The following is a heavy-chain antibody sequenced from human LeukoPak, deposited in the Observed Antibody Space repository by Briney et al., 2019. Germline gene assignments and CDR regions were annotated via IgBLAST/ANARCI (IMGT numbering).Heavy chain of an antibody. CDR2: FDPEDGET. V-gene: IGHV1-24*01. CDR3: ATLPLSGWYGILDY. CDR1: GYTLTELS. D-gene: IGHD6-19*01. J-gene: IGHJ4*02. Sequence: GASVKVSCKVSGYTLTELSMHWVRQAPGKGLEWMGGFDPEDGETIYAQKFQGRVTMTEDTSTDTAYMELSSLRSEDTAVYYCATLPLSGWYGILDYWGQGTLVTVSS.